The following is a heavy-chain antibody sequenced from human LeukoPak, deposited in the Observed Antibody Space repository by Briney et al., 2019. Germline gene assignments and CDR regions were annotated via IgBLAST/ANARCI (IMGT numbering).Heavy chain of an antibody. D-gene: IGHD3-22*01. Sequence: ASVKVSCKASGYTFTGYYMHWVRQAPGQGLEWMGRINPNSGGTNYAQKFQGRVTMTRDTSISTAYMELSRLRSDDTAVYYCARPIGYYDSSGYYSRESYYYHMDVWGKGTTVTVSS. CDR2: INPNSGGT. V-gene: IGHV1-2*06. J-gene: IGHJ6*03. CDR1: GYTFTGYY. CDR3: ARPIGYYDSSGYYSRESYYYHMDV.